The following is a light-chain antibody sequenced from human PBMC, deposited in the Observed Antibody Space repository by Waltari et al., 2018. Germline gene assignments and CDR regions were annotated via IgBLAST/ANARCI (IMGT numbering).Light chain of an antibody. V-gene: IGKV3-20*01. J-gene: IGKJ1*01. CDR2: GAS. Sequence: EIVLTQSPGTLSLSPGEGATLSCRASQTVNTRYLAWYQRKPGQAPRLLSHGASTRATGIPDRFSGSGSGTDFTLTISRLEPEDFAVYYCQQYGRSSWTFGQGTKVDIK. CDR3: QQYGRSSWT. CDR1: QTVNTRY.